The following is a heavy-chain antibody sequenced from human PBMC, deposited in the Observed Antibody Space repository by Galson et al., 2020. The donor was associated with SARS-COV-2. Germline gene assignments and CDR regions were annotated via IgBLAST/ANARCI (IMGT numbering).Heavy chain of an antibody. Sequence: GGSLRLSCTASGFTIKNAYMNWVRQAPGKGLEWVGRIGSKTTGGATDYAAPVKGRFTISRDDSKNTLFLQMNSLNTEDTAVYYCTTGRCMEGFDPWGQGTLVTVSS. V-gene: IGHV3-15*07. CDR2: IGSKTTGGAT. D-gene: IGHD3-3*01. J-gene: IGHJ5*02. CDR3: TTGRCMEGFDP. CDR1: GFTIKNAY.